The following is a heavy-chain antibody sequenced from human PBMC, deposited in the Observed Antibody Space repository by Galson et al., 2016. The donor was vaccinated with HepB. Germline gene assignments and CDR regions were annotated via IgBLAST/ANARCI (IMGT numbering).Heavy chain of an antibody. V-gene: IGHV2-5*02. J-gene: IGHJ4*02. CDR2: IYLDDDK. D-gene: IGHD1-26*01. Sequence: PALVKPTQTLTLTCSLSGFTPNTRGVGVGWIRQPPGKALEWLGIIYLDDDKRYKPSLKDRLTITKDTPKSQVVLTLTNVDRVDTATYFCAHSGPATRPGSGSFFDVWGQGTLITVSS. CDR3: AHSGPATRPGSGSFFDV. CDR1: GFTPNTRGVG.